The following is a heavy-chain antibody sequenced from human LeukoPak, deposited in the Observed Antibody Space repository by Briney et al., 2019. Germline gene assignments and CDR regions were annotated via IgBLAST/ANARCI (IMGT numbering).Heavy chain of an antibody. CDR2: ISSNGDST. J-gene: IGHJ4*02. CDR3: AKGARYCSGGSCFDEYYFDY. V-gene: IGHV3-64*01. D-gene: IGHD2-15*01. Sequence: GGSLRLSRTASGFTFSSYVMHWVRQAPGKGLEYVSAISSNGDSTYYVNSVKGRFTISRDNSKNTLYLQMNSLRAEDTAVYFCAKGARYCSGGSCFDEYYFDYWGQGTLVTVSS. CDR1: GFTFSSYV.